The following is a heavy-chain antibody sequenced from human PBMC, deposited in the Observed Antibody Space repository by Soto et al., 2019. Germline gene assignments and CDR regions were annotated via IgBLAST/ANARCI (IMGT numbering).Heavy chain of an antibody. CDR2: ISYDGSNK. Sequence: ESGGGVVQPGRSLRLSCAASGFTFSSYGMHWVRQAPGKGLEWVAVISYDGSNKYYADSVKGRFTISRDNSKNTLYLQRNSLRAEDTAVYYCAKETYSGPLDYWGQGTLVTVSS. J-gene: IGHJ4*02. CDR3: AKETYSGPLDY. CDR1: GFTFSSYG. D-gene: IGHD2-15*01. V-gene: IGHV3-30*18.